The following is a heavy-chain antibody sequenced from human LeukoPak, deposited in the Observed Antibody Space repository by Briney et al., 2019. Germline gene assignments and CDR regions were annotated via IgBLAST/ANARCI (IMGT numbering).Heavy chain of an antibody. CDR2: IANDGKDK. CDR1: GFTFSRYG. CDR3: TKDQQVGAAAYYFDS. J-gene: IGHJ4*02. D-gene: IGHD6-13*01. V-gene: IGHV3-30*18. Sequence: GGSLRLSYAASGFTFSRYGLHWVRQAPGKGLEWVAVIANDGKDKKYADSVKGRFSISRDNSKSTLYLQMNSLRAEDTGVYYCTKDQQVGAAAYYFDSWGQGTLVTVPS.